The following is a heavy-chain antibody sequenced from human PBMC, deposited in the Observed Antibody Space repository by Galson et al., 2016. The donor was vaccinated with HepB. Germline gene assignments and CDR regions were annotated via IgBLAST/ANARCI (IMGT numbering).Heavy chain of an antibody. Sequence: SLRLSCAASGFSLSDHGMSWIRQAPGKGLEWVSYISESDDITKYADSVKGRFTISSDNAKNSLYLHMDSLRVGDTAVYYCARDHPASFGGPDRFHFYGIDVWGQGTTVTVSS. CDR1: GFSLSDHG. J-gene: IGHJ6*02. CDR3: ARDHPASFGGPDRFHFYGIDV. CDR2: ISESDDIT. V-gene: IGHV3-11*01. D-gene: IGHD2-15*01.